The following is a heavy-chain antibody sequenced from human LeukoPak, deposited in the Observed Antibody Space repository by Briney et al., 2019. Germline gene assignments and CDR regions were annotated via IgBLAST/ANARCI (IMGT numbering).Heavy chain of an antibody. Sequence: YAXXWVRQAPGKGLEWVSGISWNSGSIGYADSVKGRFTISRDNAKNSLYLQMNSLRAEDTALYYCTKSGYGGNSEFDYWGQGTLVTVSS. D-gene: IGHD4-23*01. CDR1: YA. CDR3: TKSGYGGNSEFDY. CDR2: ISWNSGSI. V-gene: IGHV3-9*01. J-gene: IGHJ4*02.